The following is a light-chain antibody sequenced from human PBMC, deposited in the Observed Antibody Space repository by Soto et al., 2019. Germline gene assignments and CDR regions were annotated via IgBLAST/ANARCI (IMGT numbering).Light chain of an antibody. V-gene: IGKV3D-20*01. J-gene: IGKJ1*01. CDR1: QSVSSSY. CDR2: DAS. Sequence: EMVLTQSPATLSLSPGERATLSCGASQSVSSSYLAWYQQKPGLSPRLLIYDASSRATGIPDRFSGSGSGTDFTLTISRLEPEEFAVYYGQQYCSSPWTFGQGTKVEIK. CDR3: QQYCSSPWT.